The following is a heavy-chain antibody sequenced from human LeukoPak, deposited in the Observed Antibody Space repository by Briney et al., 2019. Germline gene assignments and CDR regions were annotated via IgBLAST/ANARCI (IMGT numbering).Heavy chain of an antibody. V-gene: IGHV3-74*01. J-gene: IGHJ4*02. CDR2: INSDGSST. D-gene: IGHD1-26*01. Sequence: GGSLRLSCAASGFTFSRSWMHWVRQAPGKGLVWVSRINSDGSSTSYADSAKGRFTISRDNAKNTLYLQMSSLRAEDTAVYYCARDKGFWAYSGSYFDYWGQGNLVTVSS. CDR1: GFTFSRSW. CDR3: ARDKGFWAYSGSYFDY.